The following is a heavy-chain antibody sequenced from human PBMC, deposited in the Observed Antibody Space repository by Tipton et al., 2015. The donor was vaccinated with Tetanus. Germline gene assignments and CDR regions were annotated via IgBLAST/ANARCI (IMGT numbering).Heavy chain of an antibody. Sequence: LRLSCAVSGGSFSDYYWTWIRQSPGKGLEWIGYISNSGSTYYNPSLKSRVTISVDTSQKQISLKVNSVTAADTAVYYCARDRGVRGGYYYYHGMDVWGQGTTVTVSS. J-gene: IGHJ6*02. CDR2: ISNSGST. D-gene: IGHD3-10*01. V-gene: IGHV4-34*09. CDR3: ARDRGVRGGYYYYHGMDV. CDR1: GGSFSDYY.